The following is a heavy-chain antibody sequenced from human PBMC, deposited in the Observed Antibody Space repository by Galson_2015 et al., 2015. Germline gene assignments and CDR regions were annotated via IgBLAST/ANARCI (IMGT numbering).Heavy chain of an antibody. CDR2: IYYSGST. Sequence: TLSLTCTVSGGSISSYSWSWIRQPPGKGLEWIGYIYYSGSTNYNPSLKSRVTISVDTSKNQFSLKLSSVTAADTAVYYCAGGGPYSSSPHFDYWGQGTLVTVSS. J-gene: IGHJ4*02. V-gene: IGHV4-59*01. D-gene: IGHD6-6*01. CDR3: AGGGPYSSSPHFDY. CDR1: GGSISSYS.